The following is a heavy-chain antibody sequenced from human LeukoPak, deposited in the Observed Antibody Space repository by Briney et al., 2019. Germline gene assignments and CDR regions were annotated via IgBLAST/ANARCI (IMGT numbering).Heavy chain of an antibody. Sequence: GASVKVSCKASGGTFSSYAISWVRQAPGQGLEWMGGIIPIFGTANCAQKFQGRVTIITDESTSTAYMELSNLRSEDTAVYYCARGDDGAAGFDYWGQGTLVTVSS. CDR3: ARGDDGAAGFDY. CDR1: GGTFSSYA. CDR2: IIPIFGTA. V-gene: IGHV1-69*05. J-gene: IGHJ4*02. D-gene: IGHD6-13*01.